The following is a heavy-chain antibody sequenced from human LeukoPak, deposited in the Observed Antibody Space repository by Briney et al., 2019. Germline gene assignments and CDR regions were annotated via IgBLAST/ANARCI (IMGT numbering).Heavy chain of an antibody. Sequence: GASVKVSCKASGYTFTSYGISWVRQAPGQGLEWMGWNSAYNGNTNYAQKLQGRVTMTTDTSTSTAYMELRSLRSDDTAVYYCARNSLLWFGELSLFDYWGQGTLVTVSS. CDR1: GYTFTSYG. D-gene: IGHD3-10*01. CDR2: NSAYNGNT. CDR3: ARNSLLWFGELSLFDY. V-gene: IGHV1-18*01. J-gene: IGHJ4*02.